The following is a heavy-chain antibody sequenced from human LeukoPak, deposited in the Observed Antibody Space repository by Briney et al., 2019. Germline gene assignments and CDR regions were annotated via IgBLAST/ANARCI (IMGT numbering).Heavy chain of an antibody. J-gene: IGHJ5*02. CDR3: ARAYYGLINWFDP. CDR1: GYTFTSYG. D-gene: IGHD3-10*01. CDR2: INAYNDNT. V-gene: IGHV1-18*01. Sequence: ASVKVSCKASGYTFTSYGISWVRQAPGQGLEWMGWINAYNDNTNYAQKFQGRVTMTTDTSTSTAYMELRSLRSEDTAVYYCARAYYGLINWFDPWGQGTLVTVSS.